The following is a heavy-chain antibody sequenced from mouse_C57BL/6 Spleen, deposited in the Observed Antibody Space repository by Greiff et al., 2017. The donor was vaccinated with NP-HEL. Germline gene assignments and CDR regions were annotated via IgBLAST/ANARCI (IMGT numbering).Heavy chain of an antibody. V-gene: IGHV7-3*01. CDR2: IRNKANGYTT. CDR1: GFTFTDYY. CDR3: ARYGVGTFAY. Sequence: EVKLVESGGGLVQPGGSLSLSCAASGFTFTDYYMSWVRQPPGKALEWLGFIRNKANGYTTEYSASVKGRFTISRDNSQSILYLQMNALRAEDSATYYCARYGVGTFAYWGQGTLVTVSA. J-gene: IGHJ3*01. D-gene: IGHD4-1*01.